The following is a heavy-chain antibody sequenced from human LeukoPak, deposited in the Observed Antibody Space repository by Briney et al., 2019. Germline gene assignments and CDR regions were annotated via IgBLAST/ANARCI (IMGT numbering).Heavy chain of an antibody. CDR1: GYSISSGYY. J-gene: IGHJ6*03. Sequence: VKPSETLSLTCAVSGYSISSGYYWGWIRQPPGKGLGWIGSVYHSGSTYYNPSLKSRVTISVDTSKNQFSLKLSSVTAADTAVYYCARLDYDFWSGLYYMDVWGKGTTVTVSS. D-gene: IGHD3-3*01. V-gene: IGHV4-38-2*01. CDR2: VYHSGST. CDR3: ARLDYDFWSGLYYMDV.